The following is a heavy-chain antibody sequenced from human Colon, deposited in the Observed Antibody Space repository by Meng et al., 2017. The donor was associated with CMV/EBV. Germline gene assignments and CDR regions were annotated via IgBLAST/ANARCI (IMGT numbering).Heavy chain of an antibody. CDR2: ISSSGSTI. CDR3: ARQLPSTFDY. V-gene: IGHV3-11*01. D-gene: IGHD2-2*01. CDR1: GFTFSDYN. J-gene: IGHJ4*02. Sequence: GESLKISCESSGFTFSDYNFNWIRQAPGKGLEWVSYISSSGSTIYYADSVKGRFTISRDNAKNSLYLQMNSLRAEDTAVYYCARQLPSTFDYWGQGTLVTVSS.